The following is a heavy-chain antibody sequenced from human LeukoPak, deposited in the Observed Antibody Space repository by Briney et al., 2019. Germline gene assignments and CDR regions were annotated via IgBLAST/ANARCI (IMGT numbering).Heavy chain of an antibody. CDR3: ASKGATYSSSWYYFDY. CDR1: GGSISSSRYY. J-gene: IGHJ4*02. V-gene: IGHV4-39*01. Sequence: PSEALSLTCTVSGGSISSSRYYWGWIRQPPGTGLEWIGSIYYSGSTYYNPSLKSRVTISVDTSKNQFSLKLSSVTAADTAVYYCASKGATYSSSWYYFDYWGQGTLVTVSS. D-gene: IGHD6-13*01. CDR2: IYYSGST.